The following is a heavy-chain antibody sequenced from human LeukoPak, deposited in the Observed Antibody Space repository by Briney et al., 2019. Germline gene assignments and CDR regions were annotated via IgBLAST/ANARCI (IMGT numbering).Heavy chain of an antibody. Sequence: GGSLRLSCAASGFTFSSYWVSWVRQAPGKGLEWVANIKQDGSEKYYVDSVKGRFTISRDNAKNSPYLQMNSLRAEDTAVYYCARDYTTRYYDILTGYDVVDYWGQGTLVTVSS. CDR1: GFTFSSYW. CDR3: ARDYTTRYYDILTGYDVVDY. CDR2: IKQDGSEK. V-gene: IGHV3-7*01. J-gene: IGHJ4*02. D-gene: IGHD3-9*01.